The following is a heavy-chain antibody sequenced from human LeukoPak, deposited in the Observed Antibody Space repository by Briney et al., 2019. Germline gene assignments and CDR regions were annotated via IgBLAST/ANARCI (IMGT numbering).Heavy chain of an antibody. CDR2: IDHSGGT. CDR1: GGSLINYY. V-gene: IGHV4-34*01. Sequence: SETLSLTCAVYGGSLINYYWSWIRQSPGKGLEWIGDIDHSGGTSYNPALRRRVTMSIDPSRNQFYLKINSVTASDTAVYYCAMVLWQSGRPGPWGQGSLVTVSS. J-gene: IGHJ5*02. D-gene: IGHD4/OR15-4a*01. CDR3: AMVLWQSGRPGP.